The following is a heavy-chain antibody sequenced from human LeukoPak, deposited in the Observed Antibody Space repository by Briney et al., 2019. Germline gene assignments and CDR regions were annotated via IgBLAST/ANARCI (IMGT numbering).Heavy chain of an antibody. Sequence: GGSLRLSCTASGFTFSDYSMSWVRQAPGAGLEWVSDISPAGDSTTDADSVKGRFTISRDNSKSTLYLQMNGLTAEDTALYYCARRLVTAGITDFFDSWGQGTLVSVSS. CDR1: GFTFSDYS. D-gene: IGHD2-2*01. J-gene: IGHJ4*02. CDR2: ISPAGDST. CDR3: ARRLVTAGITDFFDS. V-gene: IGHV3-23*01.